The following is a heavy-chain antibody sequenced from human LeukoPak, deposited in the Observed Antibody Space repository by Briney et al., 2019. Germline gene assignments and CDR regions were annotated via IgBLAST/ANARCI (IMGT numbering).Heavy chain of an antibody. Sequence: SETLSLTCTVSGGSISSSSYYWGWIRQPPGKGLEWIGCIYYSGSTYYNPSLKSRVTISVDTSKNQFSLKLSSVTAADTAVYYCARHSSSTPFDYWGQGTLVTVSS. V-gene: IGHV4-39*01. CDR2: IYYSGST. D-gene: IGHD6-6*01. CDR1: GGSISSSSYY. CDR3: ARHSSSTPFDY. J-gene: IGHJ4*02.